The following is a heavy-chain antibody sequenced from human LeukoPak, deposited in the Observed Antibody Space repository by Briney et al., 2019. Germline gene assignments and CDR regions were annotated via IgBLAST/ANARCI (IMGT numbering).Heavy chain of an antibody. V-gene: IGHV4-34*01. Sequence: SETLSLTCSVYGVSLSDYYWSWIRQPPGKGLEWIGEINHNVGTKYNPSLKGRVTISVDTSENHFSLNLRSVTAADTAVYYCARIRCGHSSAICYNHWGRGTLVNVSS. D-gene: IGHD2-8*01. CDR3: ARIRCGHSSAICYNH. J-gene: IGHJ5*02. CDR2: INHNVGT. CDR1: GVSLSDYY.